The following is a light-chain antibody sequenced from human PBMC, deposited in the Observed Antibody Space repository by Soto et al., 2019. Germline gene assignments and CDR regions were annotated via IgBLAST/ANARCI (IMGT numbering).Light chain of an antibody. CDR3: QQSYTSWWT. J-gene: IGKJ1*01. CDR1: QSISSY. Sequence: DIQMTQSPSSLSASVGDRFNITCRASQSISSYLNWYQQKPGKAPKLLIYAASSLQSWVPSRFTGSGSGTDFTLTISSLQPEDFATYYCQQSYTSWWTFGQGTKVDI. V-gene: IGKV1-39*01. CDR2: AAS.